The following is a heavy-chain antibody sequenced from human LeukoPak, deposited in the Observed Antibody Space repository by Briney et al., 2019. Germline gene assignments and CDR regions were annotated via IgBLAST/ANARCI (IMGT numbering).Heavy chain of an antibody. Sequence: PGGSLRLSCAASGFTFSGSAMHWVRQASGKGLEWVGRIRSKANSYATAYAASVKGRFTISRDDSKNTAYLQMNSLKTEDTAVYYCVCGGEGVVKHWGQAPWSPSPQ. CDR1: GFTFSGSA. J-gene: IGHJ1*01. V-gene: IGHV3-73*01. CDR2: IRSKANSYAT. CDR3: VCGGEGVVKH. D-gene: IGHD2-21*01.